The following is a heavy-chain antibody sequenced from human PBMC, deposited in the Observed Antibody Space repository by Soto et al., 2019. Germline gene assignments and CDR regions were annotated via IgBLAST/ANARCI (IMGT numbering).Heavy chain of an antibody. CDR3: AREDRDRETGLVPAAIDGMDV. V-gene: IGHV1-69*08. Sequence: QVQLVQSGAEVKKPGSSVKVSCKASGGTFSRYSITWVRQAPGHGLEWIGRIIPIFGIASYAQKFQGRVTIPADESPSTASMELSSLRSDDTAVYYCAREDRDRETGLVPAAIDGMDVWGQGTTVTVSS. D-gene: IGHD2-2*01. CDR2: IIPIFGIA. J-gene: IGHJ6*02. CDR1: GGTFSRYS.